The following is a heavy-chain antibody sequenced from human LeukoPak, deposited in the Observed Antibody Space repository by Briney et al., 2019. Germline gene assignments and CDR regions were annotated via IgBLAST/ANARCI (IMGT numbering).Heavy chain of an antibody. Sequence: PSETLSLTCTVSGVSISSYYWTWIRQPPGKGLEWIGNIDYSGNTKYNPSLKSRVTISVDTSKNQFSLKLSSVTAADTAVYYCARSYSSSGYYYYGMDLWGQGTTVTVSS. CDR1: GVSISSYY. CDR3: ARSYSSSGYYYYGMDL. V-gene: IGHV4-59*01. CDR2: IDYSGNT. J-gene: IGHJ6*02. D-gene: IGHD6-6*01.